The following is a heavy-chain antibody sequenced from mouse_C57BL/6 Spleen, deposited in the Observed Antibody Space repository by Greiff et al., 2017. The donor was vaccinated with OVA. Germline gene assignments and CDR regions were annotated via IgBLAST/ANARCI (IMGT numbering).Heavy chain of an antibody. D-gene: IGHD1-1*01. V-gene: IGHV5-16*01. Sequence: EVMLVESEGGLVQPGSSMKLSCTASGFTFSDYYMAWVRQVPEKGLEWVANINYDGSSTYYLDSLKSRFIISRDNAKNILYLQMSSLKSEDTATYYCARDRDYYGSSPRYFDVWGTGTTVTVSS. CDR2: INYDGSST. CDR3: ARDRDYYGSSPRYFDV. J-gene: IGHJ1*03. CDR1: GFTFSDYY.